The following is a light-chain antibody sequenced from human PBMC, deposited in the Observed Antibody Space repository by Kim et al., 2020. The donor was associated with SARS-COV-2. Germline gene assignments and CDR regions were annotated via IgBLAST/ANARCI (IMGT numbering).Light chain of an antibody. CDR1: SGSIASNY. CDR2: EDN. J-gene: IGLJ3*02. V-gene: IGLV6-57*04. CDR3: QSYDSSNQV. Sequence: NFMLTQPHSVSEYPGKTVTISCTRSSGSIASNYVQWYQQRPGSAPTTVIYEDNQRPSGVPDRFSCSIDSSSNSASLTISGLKTEDEADYYCQSYDSSNQVFGGGTQLTVL.